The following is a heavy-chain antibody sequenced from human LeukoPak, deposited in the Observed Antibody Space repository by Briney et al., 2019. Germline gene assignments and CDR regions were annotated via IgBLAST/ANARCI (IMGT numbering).Heavy chain of an antibody. CDR2: IYYSGST. Sequence: SETLSLTCAVYGGSFSGYYWSWIRQPPGKGLEWIGYIYYSGSTNYNPSLKSRVTISVDTSKNQFSLKLSSVTAADTAVYYCARHVPLDAFDTWGQGTMVTVSS. J-gene: IGHJ3*02. CDR1: GGSFSGYY. CDR3: ARHVPLDAFDT. V-gene: IGHV4-59*08.